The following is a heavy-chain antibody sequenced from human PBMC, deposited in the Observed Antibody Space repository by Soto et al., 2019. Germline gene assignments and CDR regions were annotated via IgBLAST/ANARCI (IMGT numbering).Heavy chain of an antibody. D-gene: IGHD2-15*01. CDR2: ISSSGSTI. Sequence: QVELVESGGDLVKPGGSLRLSCAASGFTFSDYYMSWIRQAPGKGLERVSYISSSGSTISYADSVKGRFTISRDNAKNSLYLQINGLRAEDTAVYYCARRVAGGKHFDYWGQGTPVTVSS. CDR1: GFTFSDYY. CDR3: ARRVAGGKHFDY. J-gene: IGHJ4*02. V-gene: IGHV3-11*01.